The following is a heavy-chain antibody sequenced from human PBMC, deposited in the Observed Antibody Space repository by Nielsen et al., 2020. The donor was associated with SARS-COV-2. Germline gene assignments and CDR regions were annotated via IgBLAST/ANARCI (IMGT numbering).Heavy chain of an antibody. D-gene: IGHD2-21*02. Sequence: GESLKISCAASGFTFSSYGMHWVRQAPGKGLEWVAVIWYGGSNKYYAESVKGRFTISRDNSKSTLYLQMNSLRGEDTAVYYCVRVRDDGYYFDTGPFDYWGQGTLVSVSS. CDR2: IWYGGSNK. J-gene: IGHJ4*02. V-gene: IGHV3-33*08. CDR3: VRVRDDGYYFDTGPFDY. CDR1: GFTFSSYG.